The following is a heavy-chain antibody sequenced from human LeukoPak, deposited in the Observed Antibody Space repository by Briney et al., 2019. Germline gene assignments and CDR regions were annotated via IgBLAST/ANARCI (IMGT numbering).Heavy chain of an antibody. CDR1: GYTFTGYY. CDR3: ARGGGSYSSSRLKRYYYYMDV. Sequence: GASVKVSCKASGYTFTGYYMHWVRQVPGQGLEWMGWINPNSGGTNYAQKFQGRVTMTRDTSISTAYMELSRLRSDDTAVYYCARGGGSYSSSRLKRYYYYMDVWGKGTTVTVSS. D-gene: IGHD6-13*01. V-gene: IGHV1-2*02. CDR2: INPNSGGT. J-gene: IGHJ6*03.